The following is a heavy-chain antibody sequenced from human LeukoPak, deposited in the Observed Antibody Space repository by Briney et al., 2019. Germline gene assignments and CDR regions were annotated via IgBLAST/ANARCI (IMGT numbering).Heavy chain of an antibody. CDR3: ASSIAYCSSTSCYFN. D-gene: IGHD2-2*01. J-gene: IGHJ4*02. CDR2: INPNSGGT. V-gene: IGHV1-2*02. Sequence: ASVTVSCKASGYTFTGYFMHWVRRAPGKGLEWMGWINPNSGGTNYAQKFQGRVTMTRDTSISTAYMELSRLRSDDTAVYYCASSIAYCSSTSCYFNWGQGTLVTVSS. CDR1: GYTFTGYF.